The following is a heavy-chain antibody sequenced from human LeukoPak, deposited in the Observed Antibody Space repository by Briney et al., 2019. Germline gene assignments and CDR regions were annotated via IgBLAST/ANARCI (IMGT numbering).Heavy chain of an antibody. CDR3: ATQNPYYYDSSGYCY. D-gene: IGHD3-22*01. CDR2: INPNSGGT. CDR1: GYTFTGYY. V-gene: IGHV1-2*02. J-gene: IGHJ4*02. Sequence: GASVTVSCKASGYTFTGYYMHWVRQAPGQGLEWMGWINPNSGGTNYAQKFQGRVTTTRDTSISTAYMELSRLRSDDTAVYYCATQNPYYYDSSGYCYWGQGTLVTVSS.